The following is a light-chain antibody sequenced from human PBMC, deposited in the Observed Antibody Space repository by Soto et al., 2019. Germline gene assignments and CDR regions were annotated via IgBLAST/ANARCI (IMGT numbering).Light chain of an antibody. V-gene: IGKV3D-20*02. CDR2: DAS. Sequence: EVVLTQSPGTLSLSPGERATLSCRASQSVRSMYLAWYQQKPGQAPRLLIYDASSRATDIPDRFSGSGSGTDFTLTINSLAPEDFAIYYCHQRQSWPRTFGQGTKVDIK. J-gene: IGKJ1*01. CDR1: QSVRSMY. CDR3: HQRQSWPRT.